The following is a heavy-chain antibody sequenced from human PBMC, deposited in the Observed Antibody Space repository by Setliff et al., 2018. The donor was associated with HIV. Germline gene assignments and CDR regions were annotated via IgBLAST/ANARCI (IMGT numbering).Heavy chain of an antibody. CDR2: ISSSSSTI. Sequence: GGSLRLSCAASGFTFSSYSMNWVRRAPGKGLEWVSYISSSSSTIYYSDSVKGRFAISRGNSKDTLYLQMNSLRAEDTALYYCARASVGVWGSYPDWGQGTLVTVSS. J-gene: IGHJ4*02. V-gene: IGHV3-48*01. D-gene: IGHD3-16*02. CDR3: ARASVGVWGSYPD. CDR1: GFTFSSYS.